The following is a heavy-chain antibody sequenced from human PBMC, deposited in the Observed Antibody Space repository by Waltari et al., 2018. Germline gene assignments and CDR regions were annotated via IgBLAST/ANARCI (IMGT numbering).Heavy chain of an antibody. CDR2: IWYDGRNK. CDR1: GFTFSSYG. J-gene: IGHJ4*02. Sequence: QVQLVESGGGVVQPGRSLSLSCAASGFTFSSYGMHCVRQAPGKGLEWVAGIWYDGRNKYYAEHVKGRCTIARDNSKNTQYQQMNSRRAEDTEMYTCAKDGRADLPRYFDYWGQGTLVTVSS. D-gene: IGHD1-26*01. CDR3: AKDGRADLPRYFDY. V-gene: IGHV3-30*18.